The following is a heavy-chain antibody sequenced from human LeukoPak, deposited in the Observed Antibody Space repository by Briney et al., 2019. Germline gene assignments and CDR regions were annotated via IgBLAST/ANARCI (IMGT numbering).Heavy chain of an antibody. J-gene: IGHJ3*02. V-gene: IGHV1-2*02. CDR2: INPNNGVT. CDR3: AKSEALDI. Sequence: ASVKVSCKASGYTFIGYFIHWVRQAPGQGLEWVGWINPNNGVTNYGQKFQGRVTITRDTSISTAYMELSRLRSDDTAVYFCAKSEALDIWGQGTMVTVSS. CDR1: GYTFIGYF.